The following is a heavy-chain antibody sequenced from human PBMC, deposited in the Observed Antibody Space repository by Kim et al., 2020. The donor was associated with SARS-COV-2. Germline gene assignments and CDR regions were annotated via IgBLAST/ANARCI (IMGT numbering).Heavy chain of an antibody. D-gene: IGHD3-3*01. CDR3: ARDADYSTYDFWSGYYQQCAYYGMGL. CDR1: GFTFSSYS. Sequence: GGSLRLSCAASGFTFSSYSMNWVRQAPGKGLEWVSYISSSSSTIYYADSVKGRFTISRDNAKNSLYLQMNSLRAEDTAVYYCARDADYSTYDFWSGYYQQCAYYGMGLRGQGTTGTVSS. V-gene: IGHV3-48*04. J-gene: IGHJ6*02. CDR2: ISSSSSTI.